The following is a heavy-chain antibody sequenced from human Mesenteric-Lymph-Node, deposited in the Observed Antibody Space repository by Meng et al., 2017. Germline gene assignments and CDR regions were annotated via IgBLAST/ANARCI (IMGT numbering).Heavy chain of an antibody. V-gene: IGHV4-31*03. Sequence: QVQLQESGPGLVKPSQTLALTCTVSGGSISSGGFYWSWIRQHPGKGLEWIGYIYYSGSTYYNPSLRSRVAISIDTSKNQFSLKLTSVTAADTAVYFCARTNYGDYNWFDPWGQGTLVTVSS. D-gene: IGHD4-17*01. CDR2: IYYSGST. J-gene: IGHJ5*02. CDR1: GGSISSGGFY. CDR3: ARTNYGDYNWFDP.